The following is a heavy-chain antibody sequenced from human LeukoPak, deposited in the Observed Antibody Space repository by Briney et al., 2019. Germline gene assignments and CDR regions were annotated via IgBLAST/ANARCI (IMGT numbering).Heavy chain of an antibody. CDR2: INEDGSST. Sequence: PGGSLRLSCAASGYTFSTYWMHWVRQGPGKGLVWVSRINEDGSSTSYAESVRGRFTISRDNAKNTVYLQMNSLRAEDTAVYYCARHQVGNTDYWGQGTLVTVSS. CDR1: GYTFSTYW. CDR3: ARHQVGNTDY. V-gene: IGHV3-74*01. J-gene: IGHJ4*02. D-gene: IGHD2-2*02.